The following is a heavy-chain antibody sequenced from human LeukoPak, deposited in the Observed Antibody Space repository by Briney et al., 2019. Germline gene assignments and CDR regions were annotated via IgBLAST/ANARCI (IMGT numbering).Heavy chain of an antibody. J-gene: IGHJ4*02. Sequence: SVKVSCKASGGTFSSHAISWVRRAPGQGLEWMGGLILVFGVTNYAQKFQGRVTITTDESTTTGYLELRNLRSDDTAVYYCARGKSGYDYGLDSWGQGALVIVSS. CDR3: ARGKSGYDYGLDS. CDR1: GGTFSSHA. CDR2: LILVFGVT. D-gene: IGHD5-12*01. V-gene: IGHV1-69*05.